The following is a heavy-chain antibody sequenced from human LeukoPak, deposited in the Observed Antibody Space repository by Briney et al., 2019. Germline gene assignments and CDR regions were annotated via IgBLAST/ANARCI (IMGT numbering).Heavy chain of an antibody. CDR1: GFTVSSNY. CDR3: ASSSGSGRGSYDY. Sequence: GGSLRLSCAASGFTVSSNYMSWVRQAPGEGLEWGSVIYSGGSTYYADSVKGRFTISRDNSKNTLYLQMSSLRAEDTAVYYCASSSGSGRGSYDYWGQGTLVTVSS. J-gene: IGHJ4*02. D-gene: IGHD1-26*01. CDR2: IYSGGST. V-gene: IGHV3-66*01.